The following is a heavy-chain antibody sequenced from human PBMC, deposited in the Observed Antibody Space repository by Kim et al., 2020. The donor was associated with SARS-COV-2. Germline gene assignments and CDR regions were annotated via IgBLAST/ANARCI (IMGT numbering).Heavy chain of an antibody. CDR3: ARDDVFGVVAAYYYYYGLDV. J-gene: IGHJ6*02. CDR2: IWSDGTNK. V-gene: IGHV3-33*01. CDR1: GFTFGDYG. Sequence: GGSLRLSCAASGFTFGDYGMHWVRQAPGKGLEWVAVIWSDGTNKYYADSVKGRFTISRDNSKNTLYLQMNSLRGDDTAVYYCARDDVFGVVAAYYYYYGLDVWGPGTTVSVSS. D-gene: IGHD2-15*01.